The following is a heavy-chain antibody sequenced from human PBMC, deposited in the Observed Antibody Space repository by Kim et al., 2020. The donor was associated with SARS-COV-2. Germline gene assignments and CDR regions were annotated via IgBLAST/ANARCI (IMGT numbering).Heavy chain of an antibody. CDR3: ARDIDEIGDDRNDY. Sequence: GGSLRLSCAASGFTFSSAWMTWFRQAPGKGLEWVANINRDGSKENYVDSVEGRFTISRDNAKSSVFLQMYNLRAEDTAVFYCARDIDEIGDDRNDYWGQG. CDR2: INRDGSKE. V-gene: IGHV3-7*01. J-gene: IGHJ4*02. CDR1: GFTFSSAW. D-gene: IGHD5-12*01.